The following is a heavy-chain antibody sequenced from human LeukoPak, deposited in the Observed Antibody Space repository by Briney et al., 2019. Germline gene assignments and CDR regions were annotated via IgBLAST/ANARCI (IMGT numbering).Heavy chain of an antibody. Sequence: ASVKVSCKASGYTFTSYGISWVRQAPGQGLEWMGWISAYNGNTNYAQKLQGRVTMTTDTSTSTAYMELRSLRSDDTAVYYRARWAGVVIINGWFDPWGQGTLVTVSS. CDR2: ISAYNGNT. CDR1: GYTFTSYG. V-gene: IGHV1-18*01. D-gene: IGHD3-3*01. CDR3: ARWAGVVIINGWFDP. J-gene: IGHJ5*02.